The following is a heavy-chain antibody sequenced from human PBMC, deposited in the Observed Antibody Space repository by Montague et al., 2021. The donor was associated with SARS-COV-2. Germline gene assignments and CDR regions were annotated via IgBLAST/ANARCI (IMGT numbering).Heavy chain of an antibody. CDR1: GDSVSIKSVA. D-gene: IGHD3-9*01. Sequence: CAISGDSVSIKSVAWHWIRQSPSRGLEWLGRTYYRSKWDSDYAESVKRRLVITPDTSKNQVSLQLNSVIPEDTAVYFCASSGITLTGLDAFDIWGQGTMVTVSS. CDR2: TYYRSKWDS. CDR3: ASSGITLTGLDAFDI. V-gene: IGHV6-1*01. J-gene: IGHJ3*02.